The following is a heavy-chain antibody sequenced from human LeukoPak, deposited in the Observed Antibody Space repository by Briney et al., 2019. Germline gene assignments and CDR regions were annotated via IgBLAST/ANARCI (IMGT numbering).Heavy chain of an antibody. J-gene: IGHJ5*02. D-gene: IGHD3-22*01. CDR1: GFTFSSYW. Sequence: GGSPRLSCAASGFTFSSYWMSWVRQAPGKGLEWVANIKQDGSEKYYVDSVKGRFTISRDNAKNSLYLQMNSLRAEDTAVYYCARGKNPYGSSGYRDNWFDPWGQGTLVTVSS. CDR2: IKQDGSEK. CDR3: ARGKNPYGSSGYRDNWFDP. V-gene: IGHV3-7*01.